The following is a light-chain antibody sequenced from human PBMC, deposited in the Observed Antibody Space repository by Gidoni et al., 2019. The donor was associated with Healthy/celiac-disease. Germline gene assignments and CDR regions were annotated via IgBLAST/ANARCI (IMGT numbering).Light chain of an antibody. CDR1: QSVSSN. J-gene: IGKJ3*01. CDR3: QQYNNWPLT. CDR2: GAS. Sequence: EIVMTHPPATLSVSPGERATLSCRASQSVSSNLAWYQQKPGQAPRLLIYGASTRATGIPARFSGSGSGTEFTLTISSLQSEDFAVYYCQQYNNWPLTFGPGTKVDIK. V-gene: IGKV3-15*01.